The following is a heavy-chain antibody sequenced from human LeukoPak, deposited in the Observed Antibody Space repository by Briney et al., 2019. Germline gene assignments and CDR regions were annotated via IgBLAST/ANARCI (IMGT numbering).Heavy chain of an antibody. CDR3: ARGVGATFGN. J-gene: IGHJ4*02. CDR1: GGSFSGYY. Sequence: ASETLSLTCAVYGGSFSGYYWSWIRQPPGKGLEWIGEINHSGSTNYNPSLKSRVTISVDTSKNQFSLKLSSATAADTAVYYCARGVGATFGNWGQGTLVTVSS. D-gene: IGHD1-26*01. V-gene: IGHV4-34*01. CDR2: INHSGST.